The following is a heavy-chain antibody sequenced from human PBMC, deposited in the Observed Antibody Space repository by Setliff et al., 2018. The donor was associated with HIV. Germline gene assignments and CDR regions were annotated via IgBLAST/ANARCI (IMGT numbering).Heavy chain of an antibody. CDR2: ISGSGGST. CDR3: AISRTYSSGPLSV. D-gene: IGHD6-19*01. V-gene: IGHV3-23*01. Sequence: QPGGSLRLSCAASGFTFSSYAMSWVRQAPGKGLEWVSAISGSGGSTYYADSVKGRFTISRDNSKNTLYLQMNSLRAEDTAVYYCAISRTYSSGPLSVWGQGTLVTVSS. CDR1: GFTFSSYA. J-gene: IGHJ4*02.